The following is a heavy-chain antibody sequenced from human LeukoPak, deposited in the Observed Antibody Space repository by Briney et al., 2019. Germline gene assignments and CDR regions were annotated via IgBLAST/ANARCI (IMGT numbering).Heavy chain of an antibody. Sequence: PGGSLRLSCAASGFTFDDYGMSWVRQAPGKGLEWVSGISWNSGSIGYADSVKGRFTISRDNAKNSLYLQMNSLRAEDTALYYCAREYRAIAAQYYYYYYMDVWGKGTTVTVSS. J-gene: IGHJ6*03. D-gene: IGHD6-6*01. CDR3: AREYRAIAAQYYYYYYMDV. CDR2: ISWNSGSI. CDR1: GFTFDDYG. V-gene: IGHV3-20*04.